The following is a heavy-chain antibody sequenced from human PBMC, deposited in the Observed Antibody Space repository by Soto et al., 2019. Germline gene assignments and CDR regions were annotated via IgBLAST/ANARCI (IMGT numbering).Heavy chain of an antibody. V-gene: IGHV1-69*01. J-gene: IGHJ3*02. CDR3: ARRRFLEWPIHAFDI. CDR1: GGTFSSYA. Sequence: QVQLVQSGAEVKKPGSSVKVSCKASGGTFSSYAISWVRQAPGQGLEWLGGIIPIFGTANYAQKFQGRVTITAYESTSTAYMELSNLRTEDTAVYYCARRRFLEWPIHAFDIWGQETMVTVSS. D-gene: IGHD3-3*01. CDR2: IIPIFGTA.